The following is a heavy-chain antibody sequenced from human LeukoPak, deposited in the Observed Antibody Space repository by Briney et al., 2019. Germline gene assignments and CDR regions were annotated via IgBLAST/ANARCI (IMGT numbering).Heavy chain of an antibody. D-gene: IGHD1-7*01. Sequence: SETLSLTCTVSGGSISSYYWSWIRQPPGKGLEWIGYIYYSGSTNYNPSLKSRVTISVDTSKNQFSLKLSPVTAADTAVYYCAGLYNWNYENWFDPWGQGTLVTVSS. J-gene: IGHJ5*02. CDR2: IYYSGST. V-gene: IGHV4-59*01. CDR1: GGSISSYY. CDR3: AGLYNWNYENWFDP.